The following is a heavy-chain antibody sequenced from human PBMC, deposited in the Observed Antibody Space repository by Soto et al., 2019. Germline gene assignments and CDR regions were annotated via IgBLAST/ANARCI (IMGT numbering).Heavy chain of an antibody. J-gene: IGHJ4*02. Sequence: VRLMESGGGLIHPGGSLRLSCSASGFSVSDKYMSWVRQAPGKGLEWVSVLYSGDTTYYADSVKGRFIISRDDSKNTLHLQMNSLRGDDTAVYYCVAGYTPSWSDYCFDSWGQGSLVTVSS. V-gene: IGHV3-53*01. D-gene: IGHD3-16*02. CDR2: LYSGDTT. CDR3: VAGYTPSWSDYCFDS. CDR1: GFSVSDKY.